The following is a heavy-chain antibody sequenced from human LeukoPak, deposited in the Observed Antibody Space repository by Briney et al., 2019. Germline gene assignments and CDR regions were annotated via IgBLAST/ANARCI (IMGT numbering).Heavy chain of an antibody. CDR1: GGSISSSNW. CDR2: IYHSGST. Sequence: SETLSLTCAVSGGSISSSNWWSWVRQPPGKGLEWIGEIYHSGSTNYNPSLKSRVTISVDKSKNQFSLKLSSVTAADTAVYFCARIWFGLRRLYYFDYWGQGTLVTVSS. D-gene: IGHD3-10*01. CDR3: ARIWFGLRRLYYFDY. J-gene: IGHJ4*02. V-gene: IGHV4-4*02.